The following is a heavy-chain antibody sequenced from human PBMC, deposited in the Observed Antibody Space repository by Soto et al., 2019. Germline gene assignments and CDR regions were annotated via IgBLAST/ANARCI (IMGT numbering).Heavy chain of an antibody. J-gene: IGHJ5*02. CDR3: ARESRPLYSSSSPWFDP. CDR1: GYTFTSYA. Sequence: ASVKVSCKASGYTFTSYAMHWVRQAPGQRLEWMGWINAGNGNTKYSQKFQGRVTITRDTSASTAYKELSSLRSEDTAVYYCARESRPLYSSSSPWFDPWGQGTLVTVSS. D-gene: IGHD6-6*01. V-gene: IGHV1-3*01. CDR2: INAGNGNT.